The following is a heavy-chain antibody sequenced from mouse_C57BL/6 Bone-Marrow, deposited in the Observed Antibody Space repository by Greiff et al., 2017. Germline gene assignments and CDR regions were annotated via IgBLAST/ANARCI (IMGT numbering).Heavy chain of an antibody. V-gene: IGHV1-66*01. Sequence: QVQLKESGPELVKPGASVKISCKASGYSFTSYYIHWVKQRPGQGLEWIGWIYPGSGNTKYNEKFKGKATLTADTSSSTAYMQLSSLTSEDSAVYYCAFTTAPLRAMDYWGQGTSVTVSS. CDR1: GYSFTSYY. D-gene: IGHD1-2*01. J-gene: IGHJ4*01. CDR3: AFTTAPLRAMDY. CDR2: IYPGSGNT.